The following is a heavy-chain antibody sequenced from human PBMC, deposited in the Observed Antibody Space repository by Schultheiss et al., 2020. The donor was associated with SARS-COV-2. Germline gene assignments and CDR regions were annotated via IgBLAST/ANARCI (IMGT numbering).Heavy chain of an antibody. CDR2: ISGSGGST. CDR1: GFAFSSFW. V-gene: IGHV3-74*01. D-gene: IGHD5-18*01. CDR3: ARLGNSYDLSFDY. J-gene: IGHJ4*02. Sequence: GGSLRLSCAASGFAFSSFWMHWVRQAPGKGLEWVSAISGSGGSTYYADSVKGRFTISIDNAKNTLFLQMNSLRAEDTAVYYCARLGNSYDLSFDYWGQGTLVTVSS.